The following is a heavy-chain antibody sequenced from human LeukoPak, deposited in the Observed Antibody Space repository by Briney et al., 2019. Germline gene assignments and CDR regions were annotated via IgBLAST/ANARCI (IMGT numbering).Heavy chain of an antibody. CDR2: IYYDTST. D-gene: IGHD1-7*01. CDR3: AGTGKTLLNYDFDY. J-gene: IGHJ4*02. V-gene: IGHV4-39*07. Sequence: PSETLSLTCTVSGGSISSSSYYWGWIRQPPGKGLEWIGNIYYDTSTYYNPSLKSRVTISVDTSKNQFSLKLNSVTAADTAVYYCAGTGKTLLNYDFDYWGQGTLVTVSS. CDR1: GGSISSSSYY.